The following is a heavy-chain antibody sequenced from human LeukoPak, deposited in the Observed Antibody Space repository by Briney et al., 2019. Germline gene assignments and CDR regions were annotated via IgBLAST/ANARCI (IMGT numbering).Heavy chain of an antibody. Sequence: SETLSLTCAVYGGSFSGYYWSWIRQPPGKGLEWIEEINHSGSTNYNPSLKSRVTISVDTSKNQFSLKLSSVTAADTAVYYCARAMKVPAAINRYWEAFDIWGQGTMVTVSS. CDR3: ARAMKVPAAINRYWEAFDI. CDR2: INHSGST. V-gene: IGHV4-34*01. D-gene: IGHD2-2*01. CDR1: GGSFSGYY. J-gene: IGHJ3*02.